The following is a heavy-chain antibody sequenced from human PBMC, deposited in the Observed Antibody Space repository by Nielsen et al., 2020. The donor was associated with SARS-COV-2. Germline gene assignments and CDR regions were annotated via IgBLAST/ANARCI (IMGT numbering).Heavy chain of an antibody. D-gene: IGHD6-19*01. CDR2: IWRGGNYK. CDR3: TRDPPDSGWALDY. V-gene: IGHV3-33*04. Sequence: GESLKISCAASGFTFTTHAMHWVRQAPGKGLEWVAMIWRGGNYKFYADSVRGRFTISRDDSKNMVFLQMESLRVEDAALYYCTRDPPDSGWALDYWGQGIPVTVSS. J-gene: IGHJ4*02. CDR1: GFTFTTHA.